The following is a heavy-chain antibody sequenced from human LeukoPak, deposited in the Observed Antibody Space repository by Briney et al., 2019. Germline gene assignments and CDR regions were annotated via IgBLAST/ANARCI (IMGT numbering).Heavy chain of an antibody. Sequence: PGGSLGLSCAASGFTFDDYAMHWVRQAPGKGLEWVSLISGDGGSTYYADSVKGRLTISRDNSKNSLYLQMNSLRTEDTALYYCAKAPGYSSGWYYFDYWGQGTLVTVSS. V-gene: IGHV3-43*02. CDR1: GFTFDDYA. D-gene: IGHD6-19*01. CDR3: AKAPGYSSGWYYFDY. J-gene: IGHJ4*02. CDR2: ISGDGGST.